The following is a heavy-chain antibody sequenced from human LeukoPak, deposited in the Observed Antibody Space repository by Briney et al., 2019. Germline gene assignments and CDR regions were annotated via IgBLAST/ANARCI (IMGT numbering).Heavy chain of an antibody. CDR3: ARASNYYDSSGYWGYFDY. CDR2: IFDSGTT. J-gene: IGHJ4*02. V-gene: IGHV4-30-4*08. CDR1: GDYLSSGDYC. Sequence: PSQTLSLTCNVSGDYLSSGDYCWSWIRQHPGKGLEWIGYIFDSGTTHYNPSLKSRVSISVDTSKNQFSLKLSSVTAADTAVYYCARASNYYDSSGYWGYFDYWGQGTLVTVSS. D-gene: IGHD3-22*01.